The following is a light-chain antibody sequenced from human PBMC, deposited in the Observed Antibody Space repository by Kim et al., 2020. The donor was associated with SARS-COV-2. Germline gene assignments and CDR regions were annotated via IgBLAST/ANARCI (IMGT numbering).Light chain of an antibody. V-gene: IGLV1-47*01. Sequence: GQGVTISCSGSSSNIGSKYVYWYQQLPGTAPKLLIYRNNQRPSGVPDRISGSKSGTSASLAISGLRSEDEADYYCAAWDDSLSGPVFGGGTQLTVL. J-gene: IGLJ3*02. CDR1: SSNIGSKY. CDR3: AAWDDSLSGPV. CDR2: RNN.